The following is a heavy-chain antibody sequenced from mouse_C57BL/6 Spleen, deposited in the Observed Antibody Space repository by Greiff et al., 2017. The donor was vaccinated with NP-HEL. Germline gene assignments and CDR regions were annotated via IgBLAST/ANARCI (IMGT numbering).Heavy chain of an antibody. D-gene: IGHD2-3*01. CDR3: ASRDGDFDY. Sequence: QVQLQQPGAELVKPGASVKLSCKASGYTFTSYWMQWVKQRPGQGLEWIGEIDPSDSYTNYNQKFKGKATLTVDTSSSTAYMQLSSRTSEDSAVYYCASRDGDFDYWGQGTTLTVSS. CDR2: IDPSDSYT. V-gene: IGHV1-50*01. CDR1: GYTFTSYW. J-gene: IGHJ2*01.